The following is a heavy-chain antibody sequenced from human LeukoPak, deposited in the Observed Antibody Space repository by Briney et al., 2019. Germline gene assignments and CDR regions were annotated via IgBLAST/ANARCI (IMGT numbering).Heavy chain of an antibody. J-gene: IGHJ5*02. D-gene: IGHD6-19*01. CDR3: ARQSVAGTDNWFDP. CDR1: GGSISSSSYY. CDR2: IYYSGST. V-gene: IGHV4-39*01. Sequence: PSETLSLTCTVSGGSISSSSYYWGWIRQPPGKGLEWIGSIYYSGSTYYNPSLKSRITISVDTSKNQFSLKLSSVTAADTAVYYCARQSVAGTDNWFDPWGQGTLVTVSS.